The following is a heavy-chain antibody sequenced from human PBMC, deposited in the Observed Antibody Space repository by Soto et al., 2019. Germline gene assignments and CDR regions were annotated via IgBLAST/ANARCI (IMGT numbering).Heavy chain of an antibody. CDR1: GYSLTGYY. CDR3: GRDRGRSSGWFGDAFDM. CDR2: INPNSGGT. V-gene: IGHV1-2*02. D-gene: IGHD6-19*01. J-gene: IGHJ3*02. Sequence: GASVKVSCKASGYSLTGYYLHWVRQAPGQGLEWMGWINPNSGGTNYARKFQGRVTMTRDTSINTAYMDLSRLTSDDTAVDYCGRDRGRSSGWFGDAFDMWGQGTMVTVSS.